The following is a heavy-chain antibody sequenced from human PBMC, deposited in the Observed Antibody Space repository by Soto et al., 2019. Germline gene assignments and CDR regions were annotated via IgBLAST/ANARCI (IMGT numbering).Heavy chain of an antibody. CDR1: GYPYTNSY. V-gene: IGHV1-2*02. CDR2: IHPNTGGT. J-gene: IGHJ6*02. Sequence: QVQLVQSGAEVRKPGASVKVSCKASGYPYTNSYMHWVRQAPGQGLEWMGRIHPNTGGTNYAQKFQGRVTMTRDTSVSTVYMELNRLTSDDTAIYFCASDFRTRGWFRQAGNGAMDVWGQGTTVTVS. CDR3: ASDFRTRGWFRQAGNGAMDV. D-gene: IGHD6-19*01.